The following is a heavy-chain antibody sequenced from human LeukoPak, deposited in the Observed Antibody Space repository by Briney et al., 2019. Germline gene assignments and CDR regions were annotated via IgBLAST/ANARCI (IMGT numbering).Heavy chain of an antibody. CDR1: GYTFTSYG. CDR2: ISAYNGNT. J-gene: IGHJ4*02. Sequence: GASVKVSCKASGYTFTSYGISWVRQAPGQGLEWMGWISAYNGNTNYAQKLQGRVTMTTDTSTSTAYMELRSLRSDDTAVYYCARGDQYTSLYSSGWSYYFDYWGQGTLVTVSS. D-gene: IGHD6-19*01. CDR3: ARGDQYTSLYSSGWSYYFDY. V-gene: IGHV1-18*01.